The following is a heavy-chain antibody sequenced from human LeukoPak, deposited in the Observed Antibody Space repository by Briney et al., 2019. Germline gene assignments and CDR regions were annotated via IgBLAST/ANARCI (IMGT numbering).Heavy chain of an antibody. CDR3: ARGRGGGGSSNNWFDP. Sequence: SETLSLTCTVSGGSISSYYWSWIRQPPGKGLVWIGYIYYSGSTNYNPSLKSRVTISVDTSKNQFSLKLSSVTAADTAVYYCARGRGGGGSSNNWFDPWGQGTLVIVSS. CDR1: GGSISSYY. CDR2: IYYSGST. V-gene: IGHV4-59*01. D-gene: IGHD2-15*01. J-gene: IGHJ5*02.